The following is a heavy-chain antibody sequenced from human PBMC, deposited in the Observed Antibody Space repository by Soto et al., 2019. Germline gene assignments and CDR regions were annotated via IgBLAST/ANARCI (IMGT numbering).Heavy chain of an antibody. CDR3: ARSYYYDSSGSQGYYYYYGMDV. J-gene: IGHJ6*02. CDR1: GFTVSSNY. Sequence: PGGSLRLSCAASGFTVSSNYMSWVRQAPGKGLEWVSVIYSGGSTYYADSVKSRFTISRDNSKNTLYLQMNSLRAEDTAVYYCARSYYYDSSGSQGYYYYYGMDVWGQGTTVTVSS. CDR2: IYSGGST. D-gene: IGHD3-22*01. V-gene: IGHV3-53*01.